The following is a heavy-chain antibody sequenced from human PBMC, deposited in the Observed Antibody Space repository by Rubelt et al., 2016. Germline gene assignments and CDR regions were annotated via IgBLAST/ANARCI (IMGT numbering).Heavy chain of an antibody. CDR2: ISYDGTNK. CDR3: ASSSGWDFDY. D-gene: IGHD6-19*01. Sequence: QVQLVESGGGVVQPGRPLRLSCAASGFTFSSYAMHWVRQAPGKGLEWVAVISYDGTNKYYADSVKGRFTISRDNSKNTLYLQMNSLRAEDTAVYYCASSSGWDFDYWGQGTLVTVSS. V-gene: IGHV3-30*04. CDR1: GFTFSSYA. J-gene: IGHJ4*02.